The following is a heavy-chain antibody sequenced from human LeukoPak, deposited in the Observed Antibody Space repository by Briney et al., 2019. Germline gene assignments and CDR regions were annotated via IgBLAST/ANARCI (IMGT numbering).Heavy chain of an antibody. CDR1: GYTLTSYY. J-gene: IGHJ4*02. Sequence: GSSVKVSCQXSGYTLTSYYMHWVRQAPGQGLAWMGIINPSGCSQIYPQKFQGRVTITRDPSTNTVYMELSSLRPEDTAVYYCARLRYDFWSGYYSYYFDDWGQGTLVTVSS. CDR3: ARLRYDFWSGYYSYYFDD. D-gene: IGHD3-3*01. CDR2: INPSGCSQ. V-gene: IGHV1-46*01.